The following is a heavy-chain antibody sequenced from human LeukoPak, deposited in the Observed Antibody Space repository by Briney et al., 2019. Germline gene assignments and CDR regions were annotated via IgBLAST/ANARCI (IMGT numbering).Heavy chain of an antibody. J-gene: IGHJ4*02. CDR1: GFTFSSYG. Sequence: QSGGSLRLSCAASGFTFSSYGMHWVRQAPGKGLEWVAVISYDGSNKYYADSVKGRFTISRDNSKNTLYLQMNSLRAEHTAVYYCAKSPQWLVIDYWGQGTLVTVSS. CDR2: ISYDGSNK. CDR3: AKSPQWLVIDY. D-gene: IGHD6-19*01. V-gene: IGHV3-30*18.